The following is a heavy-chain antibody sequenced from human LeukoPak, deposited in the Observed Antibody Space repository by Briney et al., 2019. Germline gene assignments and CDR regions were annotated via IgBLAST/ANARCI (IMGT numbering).Heavy chain of an antibody. J-gene: IGHJ3*02. CDR3: VRDEDTAMVPNAFDI. CDR1: GFTFSDYY. CDR2: ISSSGSTI. Sequence: PGGSLRLSCAASGFTFSDYYMSWIRQAPGKGLEWVSYISSSGSTIYYADSVKGRFTISRDNAKNSLYLQMNSLRAEDTAVYYCVRDEDTAMVPNAFDIWGQGTMVTVSS. V-gene: IGHV3-11*01. D-gene: IGHD5-18*01.